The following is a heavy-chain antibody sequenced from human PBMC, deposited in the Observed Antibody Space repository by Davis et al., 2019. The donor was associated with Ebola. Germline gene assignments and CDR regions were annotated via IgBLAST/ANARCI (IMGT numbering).Heavy chain of an antibody. CDR2: IYPGDSDT. D-gene: IGHD4-17*01. CDR1: GYSFTSYW. J-gene: IGHJ4*02. V-gene: IGHV5-51*01. Sequence: PGGSLRLSCKGSGYSFTSYWIGWVRQMPGKGLEWMGIIYPGDSDTRYSPSFQGQVTISADKSISTAYLQWSSLKASDTAMYYCARRTTVTPGGLDYWGQGTLVTVSS. CDR3: ARRTTVTPGGLDY.